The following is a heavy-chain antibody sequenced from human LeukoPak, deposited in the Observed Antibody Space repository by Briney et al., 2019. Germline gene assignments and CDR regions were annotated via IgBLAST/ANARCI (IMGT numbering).Heavy chain of an antibody. CDR2: INPSGGST. V-gene: IGHV1-46*01. J-gene: IGHJ3*02. Sequence: ASLKVSCKASGYTFTSYYMHWVRQSPGQGLEWMGIINPSGGSTSYAQKFQGRVTMTRDTSTSTVYMELSSLRSEDTAVYYCARDAGSGYDGIDIWGQGTMVTVSS. D-gene: IGHD5-12*01. CDR3: ARDAGSGYDGIDI. CDR1: GYTFTSYY.